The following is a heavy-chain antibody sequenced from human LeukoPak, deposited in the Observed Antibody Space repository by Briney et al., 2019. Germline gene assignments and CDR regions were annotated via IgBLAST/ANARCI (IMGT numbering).Heavy chain of an antibody. CDR2: ISAYNGDT. Sequence: ASVKVSCKASGYTFTSYGINWVRQAPGQGLEWMGWISAYNGDTNYAQKLQGRVTMTTDTSTSTAYMELSSLRSEDTAVYYCASEGNYDSSGSANYWGQGTLVTVSS. J-gene: IGHJ4*02. V-gene: IGHV1-18*01. CDR3: ASEGNYDSSGSANY. D-gene: IGHD3-22*01. CDR1: GYTFTSYG.